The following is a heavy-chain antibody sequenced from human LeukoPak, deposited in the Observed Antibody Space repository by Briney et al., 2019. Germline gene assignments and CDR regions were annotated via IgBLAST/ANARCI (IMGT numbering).Heavy chain of an antibody. CDR1: GGSISSYY. J-gene: IGHJ3*02. Sequence: SETLSLTCTVSGGSISSYYWSWLRQPPGKGLEWIGYIYYSGSTNYNPSLKSRVTISVDTSKNQFSLKLSSVTAADTAVYYCARGGNGSGSYSLDAFDIWGQGTMVTVSS. D-gene: IGHD3-10*01. CDR3: ARGGNGSGSYSLDAFDI. V-gene: IGHV4-59*01. CDR2: IYYSGST.